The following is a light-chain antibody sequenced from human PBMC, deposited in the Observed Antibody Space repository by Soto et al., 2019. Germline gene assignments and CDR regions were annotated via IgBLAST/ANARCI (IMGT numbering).Light chain of an antibody. CDR3: QQSVTTPIYT. V-gene: IGKV1-39*01. Sequence: DIQMTQSPSSLSASIGDTVTITCRASQTISTYLNWYQQKPGKAPQLLMYGASSLQSGIPSRFSGSGSGTHFTLTITSLQPEDFAVYYCQQSVTTPIYTFGQGTRLE. J-gene: IGKJ2*01. CDR2: GAS. CDR1: QTISTY.